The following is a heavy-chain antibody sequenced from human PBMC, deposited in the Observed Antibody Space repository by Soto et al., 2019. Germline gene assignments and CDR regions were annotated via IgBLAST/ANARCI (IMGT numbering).Heavy chain of an antibody. J-gene: IGHJ3*02. Sequence: ASVKVSCKASGYTFTSYDINWVRQATGQGLEWMGWMNPNSGNTGYAQKFQGRVTRNRNTSISKAYMELSSLRSEDTAVYYCARRVVAAAGTWDDAFDIWGQGTMVTVSS. CDR3: ARRVVAAAGTWDDAFDI. V-gene: IGHV1-8*01. CDR2: MNPNSGNT. CDR1: GYTFTSYD. D-gene: IGHD6-13*01.